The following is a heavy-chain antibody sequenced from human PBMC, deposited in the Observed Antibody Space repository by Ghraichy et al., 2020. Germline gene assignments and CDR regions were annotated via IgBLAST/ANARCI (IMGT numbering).Heavy chain of an antibody. D-gene: IGHD6-13*01. CDR1: GYTFTGYY. V-gene: IGHV1-2*02. CDR2: INPNSGGT. CDR3: ARSGYSSLLHYYYYGMDV. Sequence: ASVKVSCKASGYTFTGYYMHWVRQAPGQGLEWMGWINPNSGGTNYAQKFQGRVTMTRDTSISTAYMELSRLRSDDTAVYYCARSGYSSLLHYYYYGMDVWGQGTTVTVSS. J-gene: IGHJ6*02.